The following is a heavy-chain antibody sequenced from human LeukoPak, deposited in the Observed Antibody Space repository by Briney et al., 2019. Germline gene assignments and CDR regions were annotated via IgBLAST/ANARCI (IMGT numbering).Heavy chain of an antibody. J-gene: IGHJ4*02. CDR1: GGSISRSDYY. CDR3: ARGPDYAKTGY. D-gene: IGHD4-17*01. V-gene: IGHV4-39*07. CDR2: INHSGAT. Sequence: PSETLSLTCTVSGGSISRSDYYCSWIRQPPGKGLEWIGEINHSGATDYNPSLRGRVTMSVDTSKNQFSLKLSSVTAADTAVYYCARGPDYAKTGYWGQGTLVTVSS.